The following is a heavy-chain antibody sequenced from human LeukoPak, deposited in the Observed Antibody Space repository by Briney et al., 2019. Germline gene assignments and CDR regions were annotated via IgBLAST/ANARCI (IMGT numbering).Heavy chain of an antibody. CDR3: ARNGRRAQKDTYYDYYYYMDV. J-gene: IGHJ6*03. CDR2: IYFSGYT. D-gene: IGHD2-8*01. V-gene: IGHV4-59*11. CDR1: GGSISSHY. Sequence: SETLSLTCTVSGGSISSHYWSWIRQPPGKGLEWIGYIYFSGYTNYNPSLKSRVTISVDTSKNQFSLKVSSVTAADTAVYYCARNGRRAQKDTYYDYYYYMDVWGKGTTVTVSS.